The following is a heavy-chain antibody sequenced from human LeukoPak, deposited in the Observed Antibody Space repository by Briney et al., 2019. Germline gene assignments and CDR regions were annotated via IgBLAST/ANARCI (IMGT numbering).Heavy chain of an antibody. CDR2: IYPGDSDT. J-gene: IGHJ6*03. V-gene: IGHV5-51*01. Sequence: GESLKISCKGSGYIFTNYWIGWVRQMPGKGLEWMGIIYPGDSDTRYSPSFRGQVTMSADKSINTAYLQWSSLKAADTAIYYCARQPTYMDVWGKGTTVTVSS. CDR3: ARQPTYMDV. CDR1: GYIFTNYW.